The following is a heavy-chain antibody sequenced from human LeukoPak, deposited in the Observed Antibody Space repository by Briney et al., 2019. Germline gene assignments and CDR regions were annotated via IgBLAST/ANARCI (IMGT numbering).Heavy chain of an antibody. CDR2: INPNSGGT. V-gene: IGHV1-2*02. J-gene: IGHJ4*02. D-gene: IGHD2-15*01. Sequence: ASVKVSCKASGYTFTGYYMHWVRQAPGQGLEWMGWINPNSGGTNYAQKFQGRVTMTRDTSISTAYMELSRLRSDATAVCYCARGYCSGGSCYRFDYWGQGTLVTVSS. CDR1: GYTFTGYY. CDR3: ARGYCSGGSCYRFDY.